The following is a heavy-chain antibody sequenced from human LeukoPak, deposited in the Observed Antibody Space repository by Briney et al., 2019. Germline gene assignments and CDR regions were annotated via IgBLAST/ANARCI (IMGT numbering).Heavy chain of an antibody. CDR3: AKDMVAAANWFDP. CDR1: GFTFSSYA. D-gene: IGHD6-13*01. V-gene: IGHV3-23*01. Sequence: GASLRLSCAASGFTFSSYAMNWVRQAPGNGMEWVSTILSGGSTYYADSVKGRFTISRDTSKNTLYLQMNSLRPEDTAVYYCAKDMVAAANWFDPWGQGTLVTVSS. J-gene: IGHJ5*02. CDR2: ILSGGST.